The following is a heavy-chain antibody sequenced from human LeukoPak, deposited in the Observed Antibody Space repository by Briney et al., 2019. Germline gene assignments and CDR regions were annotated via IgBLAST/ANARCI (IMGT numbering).Heavy chain of an antibody. Sequence: GGSLRLSCAASGFTFSCYSMNWVRQAPGKGLEWVSSISSSSSYIYYADSVKGRFTISRDNAKNSLYLQMNSLRAEDTAVYYCARHYDYYYGMDVWGQGTTVTVSS. V-gene: IGHV3-21*01. J-gene: IGHJ6*02. D-gene: IGHD3-10*01. CDR2: ISSSSSYI. CDR1: GFTFSCYS. CDR3: ARHYDYYYGMDV.